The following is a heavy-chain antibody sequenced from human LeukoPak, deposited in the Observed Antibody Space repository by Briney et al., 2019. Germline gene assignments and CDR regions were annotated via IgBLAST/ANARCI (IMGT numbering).Heavy chain of an antibody. J-gene: IGHJ4*02. CDR2: IKSKSDGGTI. V-gene: IGHV3-15*01. CDR1: GFTFSSYW. CDR3: TTGGIVAVPALDY. Sequence: PGGSLRLSCAVSGFTFSSYWMSWVRQAPGKGLEWVGRIKSKSDGGTIDYAAPVKGRFTISRDDSKNTVYLQINSLKTEETAVYYCTTGGIVAVPALDYWGQGTLVTVSS. D-gene: IGHD2-2*01.